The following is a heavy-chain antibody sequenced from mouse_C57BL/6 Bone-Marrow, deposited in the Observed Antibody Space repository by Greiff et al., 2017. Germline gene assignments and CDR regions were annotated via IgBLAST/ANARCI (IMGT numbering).Heavy chain of an antibody. D-gene: IGHD1-1*01. J-gene: IGHJ1*03. V-gene: IGHV1-54*01. Sequence: QVQLQPSGAELVRPGTSVKVSCKASGYAFTNYLLEWVKQRPGQGLEWIGVINPGSGGHNSNETFKGKATLTADKYSSNDYMQLSSLTSEYSAVFCFSRGYYCSSYWYFDVWGTATMVTVS. CDR3: SRGYYCSSYWYFDV. CDR2: INPGSGGH. CDR1: GYAFTNYL.